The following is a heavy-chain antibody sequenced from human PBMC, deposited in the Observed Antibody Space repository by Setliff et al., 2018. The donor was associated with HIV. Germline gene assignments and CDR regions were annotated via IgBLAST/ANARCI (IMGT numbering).Heavy chain of an antibody. J-gene: IGHJ5*02. D-gene: IGHD2-2*01. V-gene: IGHV1-18*01. Sequence: ASVKVSCKASGYTFTSYGISWVRQAPGQGLEWMGWISAYNGNTNYARKLQGRVTMTTDTSTSTAYMELRSLRSDDTAVYYCARDGCSTSCYPDTNWFDPWGQGTLVTAPQ. CDR1: GYTFTSYG. CDR2: ISAYNGNT. CDR3: ARDGCSTSCYPDTNWFDP.